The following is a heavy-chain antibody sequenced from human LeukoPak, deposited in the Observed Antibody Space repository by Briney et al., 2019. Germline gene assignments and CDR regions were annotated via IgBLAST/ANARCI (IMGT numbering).Heavy chain of an antibody. CDR2: VGTAGGT. V-gene: IGHV3-13*04. D-gene: IGHD5-24*01. J-gene: IGHJ4*02. Sequence: GGSLRLSCAASGFTFSSYDMHWVRQTTGKGLEWVSSVGTAGGTYYSGSVKGRFTISRENAKTSLYLQMNSLRAGDTAVYYCAIERRGYFEYWGQGTLVTVSS. CDR1: GFTFSSYD. CDR3: AIERRGYFEY.